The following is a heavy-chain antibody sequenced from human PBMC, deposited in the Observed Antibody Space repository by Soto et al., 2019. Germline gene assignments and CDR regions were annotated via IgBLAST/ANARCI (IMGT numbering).Heavy chain of an antibody. CDR3: ARGEGAIFGVVSTGLIDY. J-gene: IGHJ4*02. Sequence: EVQLVESGGGLVQPGGSLRLSCAASGFTFSSYSMNWVRQAPGKGLEWVSYISSSSSTIYYADSVKGRFTISRDNAKNSLYVQMNSLRDEDTAAYYCARGEGAIFGVVSTGLIDYWGQGTLVTVSS. CDR2: ISSSSSTI. CDR1: GFTFSSYS. V-gene: IGHV3-48*02. D-gene: IGHD3-3*01.